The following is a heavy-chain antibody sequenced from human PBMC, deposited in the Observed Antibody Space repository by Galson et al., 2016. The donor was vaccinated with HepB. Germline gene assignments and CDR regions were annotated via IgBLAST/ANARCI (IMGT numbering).Heavy chain of an antibody. D-gene: IGHD2-2*01. CDR3: VQGSTTPAV. J-gene: IGHJ6*04. CDR2: ISRSGDST. Sequence: SLRLSCAASGFTFRDYGMTWVRQAPGKGLEVVSRISRSGDSTDYADSVKGRFTISRDNSKNTLSLQMNSLTAADTAIYYCVQGSTTPAVWGKGTTVTVSS. CDR1: GFTFRDYG. V-gene: IGHV3-23*01.